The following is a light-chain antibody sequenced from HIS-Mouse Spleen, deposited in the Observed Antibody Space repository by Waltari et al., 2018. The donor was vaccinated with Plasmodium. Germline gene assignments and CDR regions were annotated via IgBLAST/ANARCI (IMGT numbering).Light chain of an antibody. CDR1: RSDGGGYNY. J-gene: IGLJ2*01. CDR3: SSYAGSNNFVV. V-gene: IGLV2-8*01. CDR2: EVS. Sequence: QTALPQPPSAPGSPGQPVTISCTGTRSDGGGYNYVTWYQHQPAKAPKLMIYEVSKRPSGVPDRFSGSKSGNTASLTVSGLQAEDEADYYCSSYAGSNNFVVFGGGTKLTVL.